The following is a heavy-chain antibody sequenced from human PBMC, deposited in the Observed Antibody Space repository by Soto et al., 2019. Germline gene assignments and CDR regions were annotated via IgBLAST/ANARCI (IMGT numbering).Heavy chain of an antibody. Sequence: ASVKVSCKASGYTFTSYDIYWVRQATGQGLEWMGWMNPNTGNSGYAQKFQGRVTMTSDTSISTAHMELSSLRSEDTAVYYCARRAETNGWNGFGADKYYFDFWGQGPMGTVSS. D-gene: IGHD1-1*01. V-gene: IGHV1-8*01. CDR1: GYTFTSYD. CDR2: MNPNTGNS. J-gene: IGHJ4*02. CDR3: ARRAETNGWNGFGADKYYFDF.